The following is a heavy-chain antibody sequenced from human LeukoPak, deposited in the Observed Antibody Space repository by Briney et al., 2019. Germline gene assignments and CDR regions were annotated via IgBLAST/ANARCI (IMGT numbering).Heavy chain of an antibody. Sequence: PSGTLSLTCTVSGASISSYYWSWIRQPAGKGLEWIGRIDGSGNTNYNPSLKSRISVSVDTSKNQVSLKLSYVTAADTAVYYCARDGGSGWFDYWGQGTLVTASS. CDR1: GASISSYY. V-gene: IGHV4-4*07. CDR2: IDGSGNT. J-gene: IGHJ4*02. CDR3: ARDGGSGWFDY. D-gene: IGHD6-19*01.